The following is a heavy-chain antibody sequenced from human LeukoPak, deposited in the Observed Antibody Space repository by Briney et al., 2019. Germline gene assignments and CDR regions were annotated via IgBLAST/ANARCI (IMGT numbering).Heavy chain of an antibody. CDR2: VSSGSSTI. V-gene: IGHV3-11*04. J-gene: IGHJ4*02. Sequence: GGSLRLSCAASGFTFSDYYMSWIRQAPGKALEWVSYVSSGSSTIYYADSVKGRFTVSRDNGKRSLYLHMNSLRAEDTAVYYCARGGAARPDYWGQGTLVTVSS. D-gene: IGHD6-6*01. CDR3: ARGGAARPDY. CDR1: GFTFSDYY.